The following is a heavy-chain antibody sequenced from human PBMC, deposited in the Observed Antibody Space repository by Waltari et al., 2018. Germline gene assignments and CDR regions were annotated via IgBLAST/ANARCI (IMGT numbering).Heavy chain of an antibody. CDR1: GGTFSSYT. V-gene: IGHV1-69*02. J-gene: IGHJ4*02. Sequence: QVQLVQSGAEVKKPGSSVKVSCKASGGTFSSYTISWVRQAPGQGLEWMGRITPILGIANDAQKFQGRVTITADKSTSTAYMELSSLRSEDTAVYYCARAGDYYDSSGYSLFDYWGQGTLVTVSS. CDR2: ITPILGIA. CDR3: ARAGDYYDSSGYSLFDY. D-gene: IGHD3-22*01.